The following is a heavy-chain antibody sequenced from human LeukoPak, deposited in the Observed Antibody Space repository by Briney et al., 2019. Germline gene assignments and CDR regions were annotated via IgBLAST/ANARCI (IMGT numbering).Heavy chain of an antibody. J-gene: IGHJ4*02. Sequence: PSETLSLTCTVSGYSISSGYLWGWIRQPPGKGLEWIGEINHSGSTNYNPSLKSRVTISVDTSKNQFSLKLSSVTAADTAVYYCARAPPYCSGGSCYLYYFDYWGQGTLVTVSS. V-gene: IGHV4-38-2*02. D-gene: IGHD2-15*01. CDR3: ARAPPYCSGGSCYLYYFDY. CDR2: INHSGST. CDR1: GYSISSGYL.